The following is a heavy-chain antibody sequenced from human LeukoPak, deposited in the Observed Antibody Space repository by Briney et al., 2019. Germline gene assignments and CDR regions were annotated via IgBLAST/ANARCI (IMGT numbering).Heavy chain of an antibody. V-gene: IGHV1-69*13. CDR1: GYTFTSYV. J-gene: IGHJ5*02. Sequence: SVKVSCKASGYTFTSYVFNWVRQAPGQGLEWMGGLIPIFGTAKYAQKFQGRVTITADESTSTAYMELSSLRSEDTAVYYCARDKRFRVGITMVRGNWFDPWGQGTLVTVSS. CDR2: LIPIFGTA. D-gene: IGHD3-10*01. CDR3: ARDKRFRVGITMVRGNWFDP.